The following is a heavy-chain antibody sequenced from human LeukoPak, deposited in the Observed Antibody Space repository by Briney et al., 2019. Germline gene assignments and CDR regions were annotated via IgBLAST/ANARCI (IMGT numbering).Heavy chain of an antibody. D-gene: IGHD3-3*01. J-gene: IGHJ4*02. V-gene: IGHV5-51*01. CDR3: ARLSGYYTFYFDY. Sequence: GESLKISCKGSGYSFTSYWIGWVRQMPGKGLEWMGILYPGDSATRYSPSFQGQVTISADKSISTAYLQWSSLKPSDTAMYYCARLSGYYTFYFDYWGQGTLVTVSS. CDR2: LYPGDSAT. CDR1: GYSFTSYW.